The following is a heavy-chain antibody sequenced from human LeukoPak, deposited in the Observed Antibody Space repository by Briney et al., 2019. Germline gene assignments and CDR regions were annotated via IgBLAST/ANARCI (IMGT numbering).Heavy chain of an antibody. D-gene: IGHD6-13*01. CDR1: GGSISSSSYY. Sequence: PSETLSLTCTVSGGSISSSSYYWGWIRQPPGKGLEWIGSIYYSGSTYYNPSLKSRVTISVDTSKNQFSLKLSSVTAADTALYYCARLCPTRAATGPEGDSWGQGTLVTVSS. J-gene: IGHJ4*02. V-gene: IGHV4-39*01. CDR3: ARLCPTRAATGPEGDS. CDR2: IYYSGST.